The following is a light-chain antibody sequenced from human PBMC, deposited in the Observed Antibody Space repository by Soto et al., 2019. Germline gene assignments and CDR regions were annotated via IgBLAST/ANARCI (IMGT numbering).Light chain of an antibody. Sequence: QSVLTQPASVSGSPGQSITISCTGTSSDVGGYNYVSWYQQHPGKAPKLMIYDVSNRPSGVSNRFSGSKSGNTAPLTISGLQAEDEADYYCSSYTSSSKVFGGGTKVTVL. CDR3: SSYTSSSKV. J-gene: IGLJ3*02. CDR2: DVS. V-gene: IGLV2-14*01. CDR1: SSDVGGYNY.